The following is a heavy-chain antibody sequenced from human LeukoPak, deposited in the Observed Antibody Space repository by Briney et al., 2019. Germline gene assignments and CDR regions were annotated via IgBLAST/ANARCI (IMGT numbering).Heavy chain of an antibody. CDR1: GASFNTYY. CDR3: ARGPVALPNDRLSLFFDF. Sequence: ASETLSLTCAVYGASFNTYYWTWIRQSPDKGLEWIGEVKHDGDANVNPSLRSRVVMSVDASKNQFSLKMTSVTAADTAIYFCARGPVALPNDRLSLFFDFWGQGTLVTVSS. CDR2: VKHDGDA. J-gene: IGHJ5*01. V-gene: IGHV4-34*01. D-gene: IGHD2-8*01.